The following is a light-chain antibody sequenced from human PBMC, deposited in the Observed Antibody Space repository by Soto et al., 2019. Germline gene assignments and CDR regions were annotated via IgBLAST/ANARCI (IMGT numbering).Light chain of an antibody. V-gene: IGKV3-20*01. CDR2: GAS. CDR3: QQYGSSQWT. J-gene: IGKJ1*01. Sequence: EIVLTQSPGTLSLSPGERATLSCRASQSVSSSYLAWYQQKPGRAPRLLIYGASSRATGIPDRFSGSGSGTDFTLPISRLEPEDFAVYYCQQYGSSQWTFGQGTKVDIK. CDR1: QSVSSSY.